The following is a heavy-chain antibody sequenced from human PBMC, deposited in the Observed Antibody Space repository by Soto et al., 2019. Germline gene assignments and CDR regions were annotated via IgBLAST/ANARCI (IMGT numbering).Heavy chain of an antibody. CDR2: IWYDGSNK. J-gene: IGHJ4*02. D-gene: IGHD3-9*01. Sequence: QVQLVESGGGVVQPGRSLRLSCAASGFTFSSYGMHWVRQAPGKGLEWVADIWYDGSNKYYADSVKGRFTISRDNSKNTLYLQMNSLRAEDTAVYYCARGPLNDILTGPTAGFDYWGQGTLVTVSS. CDR1: GFTFSSYG. V-gene: IGHV3-33*01. CDR3: ARGPLNDILTGPTAGFDY.